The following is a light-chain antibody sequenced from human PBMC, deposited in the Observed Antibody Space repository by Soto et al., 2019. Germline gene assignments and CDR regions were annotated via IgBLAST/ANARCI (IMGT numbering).Light chain of an antibody. CDR1: SSDVGGYNY. J-gene: IGLJ1*01. CDR2: EVN. CDR3: ASWDGSLSGHV. V-gene: IGLV2-14*01. Sequence: QSVLTQPASVSGSPGQSITISCTGTSSDVGGYNYVSWYQQHPDKAPKLMIYEVNNRPSGVSNRFSGSKSGNTASLAISGLRSEDEADYYCASWDGSLSGHVFGTGTKVTVL.